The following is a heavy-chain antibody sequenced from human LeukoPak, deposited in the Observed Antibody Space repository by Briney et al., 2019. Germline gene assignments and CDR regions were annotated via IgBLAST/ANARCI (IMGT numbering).Heavy chain of an antibody. Sequence: SETLSLTCTVSGGSISSSSYYWGWIRQSPGKGLEWIGYIYYSGSTYYNPSLKSRVTISVDTSKNQFSLKLSSVTAADTAVYYCARERDSSGYYYYYYYGMDVWGQGTTVTVSS. V-gene: IGHV4-30-4*08. CDR1: GGSISSSSYY. CDR3: ARERDSSGYYYYYYYGMDV. CDR2: IYYSGST. J-gene: IGHJ6*02. D-gene: IGHD3-22*01.